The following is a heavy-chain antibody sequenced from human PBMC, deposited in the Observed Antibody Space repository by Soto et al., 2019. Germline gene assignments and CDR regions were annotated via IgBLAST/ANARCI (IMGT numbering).Heavy chain of an antibody. J-gene: IGHJ4*02. Sequence: SETLSLTCTVSAASFSKYYWTWIRQPPGKGLEWIGYVYFNGNTNYNPSLKRRVSISIDTSKNQISLTLNPVTAADTAVYYCASVTFGGVGLAHWGQGTLVTVSS. V-gene: IGHV4-59*01. CDR3: ASVTFGGVGLAH. CDR2: VYFNGNT. D-gene: IGHD3-16*01. CDR1: AASFSKYY.